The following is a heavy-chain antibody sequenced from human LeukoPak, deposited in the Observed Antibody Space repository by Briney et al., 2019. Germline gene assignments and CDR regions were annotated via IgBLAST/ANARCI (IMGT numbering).Heavy chain of an antibody. CDR2: ISAYTGNT. J-gene: IGHJ5*02. CDR3: ARDLGLGAWFDP. Sequence: GASVKVSCKASGYTFSSYGLSWVRQAPGQGLEWMGWISAYTGNTNYAQNFQGRVTMTTDTSMNTAYMELRSLRSDDTAVYYCARDLGLGAWFDPWGQGTLVTVSS. V-gene: IGHV1-18*01. CDR1: GYTFSSYG. D-gene: IGHD7-27*01.